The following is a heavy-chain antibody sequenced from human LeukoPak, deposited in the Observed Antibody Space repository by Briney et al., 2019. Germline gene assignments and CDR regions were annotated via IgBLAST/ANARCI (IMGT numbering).Heavy chain of an antibody. CDR3: ATGREGEPPPFDY. CDR2: IIPIFGTA. Sequence: GASVKVSCKASGGTFSSYAISWVRQAPGQGLEWMGGIIPIFGTANYAQKFQGRVTMTEDTSTDTAYMELSSLRSEDTAVYYCATGREGEPPPFDYWGQGTLVTVSS. CDR1: GGTFSSYA. V-gene: IGHV1-69*06. J-gene: IGHJ4*02. D-gene: IGHD1-14*01.